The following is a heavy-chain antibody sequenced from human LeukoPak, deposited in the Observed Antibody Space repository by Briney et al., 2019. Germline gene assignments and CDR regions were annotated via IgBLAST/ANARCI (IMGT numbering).Heavy chain of an antibody. Sequence: SVKVSCKASGGTFSSYAISWVRQAPGQGLEWIGRIIPIFGTANYAQKFQGRVTITTDESTSTAYMELSSLRSEDTAVYYCARDWAALTYCGGDCYGGYFDYWGQGTLVTVSS. CDR2: IIPIFGTA. V-gene: IGHV1-69*05. J-gene: IGHJ4*02. CDR1: GGTFSSYA. D-gene: IGHD2-21*02. CDR3: ARDWAALTYCGGDCYGGYFDY.